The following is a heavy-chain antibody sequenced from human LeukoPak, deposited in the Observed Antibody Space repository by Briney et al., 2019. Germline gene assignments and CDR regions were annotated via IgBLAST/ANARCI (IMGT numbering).Heavy chain of an antibody. V-gene: IGHV3-48*01. CDR3: ARRSGIAVAGAFDY. Sequence: PGGSLRLSCAASGFTFSTYNMNWVRQAPGKGLEWVSYISSGSSTIFYADSVKGRFTISRDNSKNTLYLQMNSLRAGDTAVYYCARRSGIAVAGAFDYWGQGTLVTVSS. CDR1: GFTFSTYN. J-gene: IGHJ4*02. D-gene: IGHD6-19*01. CDR2: ISSGSSTI.